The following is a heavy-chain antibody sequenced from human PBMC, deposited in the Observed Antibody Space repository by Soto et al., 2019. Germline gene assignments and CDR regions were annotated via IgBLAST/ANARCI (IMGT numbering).Heavy chain of an antibody. D-gene: IGHD3-10*01. CDR1: GGSFSGYY. V-gene: IGHV4-34*01. CDR2: INHSGST. Sequence: SETLSLTCAVYGGSFSGYYWSWIRQPPGKGLEWIGEINHSGSTNYNPSLKSRVTISVDTSKNQFSLKLSSVTAADTAVYYCARERGVLLWFGALFRFDPWGQGTLVTVSS. J-gene: IGHJ5*02. CDR3: ARERGVLLWFGALFRFDP.